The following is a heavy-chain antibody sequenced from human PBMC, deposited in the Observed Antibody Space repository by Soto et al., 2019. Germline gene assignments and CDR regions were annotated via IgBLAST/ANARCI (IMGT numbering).Heavy chain of an antibody. CDR1: GFTFSSYA. V-gene: IGHV3-30-3*01. Sequence: QVQLVESGGGVVQPGRSLRLSCAASGFTFSSYAMHWVCQAPGKGLEWVAVISYDGSNKYYADSVKGRFTISRANSKNTLYLQMNSLRAEDTAVYYWARDPNVGVHGGPGYWGQGTLVTVSS. D-gene: IGHD3-16*01. CDR2: ISYDGSNK. J-gene: IGHJ4*02. CDR3: ARDPNVGVHGGPGY.